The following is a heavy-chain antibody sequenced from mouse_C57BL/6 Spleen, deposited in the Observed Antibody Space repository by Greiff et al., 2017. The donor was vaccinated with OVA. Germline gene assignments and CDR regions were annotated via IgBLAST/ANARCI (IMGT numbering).Heavy chain of an antibody. V-gene: IGHV1-5*01. CDR2: IYPGNSDT. Sequence: VQLQQSGPVLVRPGASVKMSCKTSGYTFTSYWMHWVKQRPGQGLEWIGDIYPGNSDTSYNPKFKGKATLTAVTSSSTAYMELSSLTNEDSAVYYGTRESSGQFAYWGQGTLVTVSA. CDR3: TRESSGQFAY. CDR1: GYTFTSYW. J-gene: IGHJ3*01. D-gene: IGHD1-1*01.